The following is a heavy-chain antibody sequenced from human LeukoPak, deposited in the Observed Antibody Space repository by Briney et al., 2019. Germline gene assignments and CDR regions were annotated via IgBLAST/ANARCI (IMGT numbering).Heavy chain of an antibody. CDR2: IYSGGST. Sequence: PGGSLRLSCAASGFTVSSNYMSWVRQAPGKGLEWVSVIYSGGSTYYADSVKGRFTISRDNSKNTLYLQMNSLRAEDTAVYYCARDNFHGGYAPSFDYWGQGTLVTVSS. D-gene: IGHD5-12*01. CDR1: GFTVSSNY. V-gene: IGHV3-66*01. J-gene: IGHJ4*02. CDR3: ARDNFHGGYAPSFDY.